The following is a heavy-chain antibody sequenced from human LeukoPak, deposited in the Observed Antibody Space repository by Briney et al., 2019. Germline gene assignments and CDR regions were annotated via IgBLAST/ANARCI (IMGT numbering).Heavy chain of an antibody. V-gene: IGHV1-18*01. Sequence: ASVKVSCKASGYTFTSYGISWVRQAPGRGLEWMGWISAYNGNTNYAQKLQGRVTMTTDTSTSTAYMELRSLRSDDTAVYYCARNSPMDYDFWSGYYTQPYYFGYWGQGTLVTVSS. CDR3: ARNSPMDYDFWSGYYTQPYYFGY. CDR1: GYTFTSYG. J-gene: IGHJ4*02. CDR2: ISAYNGNT. D-gene: IGHD3-3*01.